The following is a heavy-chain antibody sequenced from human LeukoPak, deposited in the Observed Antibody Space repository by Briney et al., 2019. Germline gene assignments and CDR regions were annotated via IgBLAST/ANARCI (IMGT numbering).Heavy chain of an antibody. D-gene: IGHD2-15*01. J-gene: IGHJ5*02. Sequence: PSETLSLTCIVSGAYISSQYRSWIRHPPGKGLEWICYIVDSGSTNYNPSLKSRVTISLDMSKNQFSLKLRSVTAADTAVYYGVRHDALRQFDPWGQGTLVTVSS. CDR2: IVDSGST. CDR1: GAYISSQY. CDR3: VRHDALRQFDP. V-gene: IGHV4-59*08.